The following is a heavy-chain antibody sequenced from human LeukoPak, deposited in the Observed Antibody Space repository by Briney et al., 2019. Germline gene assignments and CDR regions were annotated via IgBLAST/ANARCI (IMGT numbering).Heavy chain of an antibody. Sequence: SETLSLTCTVSGDSFSSYHWSWLRQPPGKGLEWIGYISSRGSTSYNPSLKSRVSISVDTSKNQFSLRLNSVTAADTAAYYCARVGRGDHTWGSYSCDHWGQGTLVSVSS. CDR3: ARVGRGDHTWGSYSCDH. CDR1: GDSFSSYH. CDR2: ISSRGST. V-gene: IGHV4-59*01. J-gene: IGHJ4*02. D-gene: IGHD3-16*01.